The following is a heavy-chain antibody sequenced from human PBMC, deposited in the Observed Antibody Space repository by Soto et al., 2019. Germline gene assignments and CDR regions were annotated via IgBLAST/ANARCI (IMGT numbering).Heavy chain of an antibody. CDR1: GFTFTTYD. CDR3: VMSGTAPMLRHHWFDP. D-gene: IGHD1-1*01. V-gene: IGHV3-21*01. Sequence: EVQLVESGGGLVKPGGSLRLSCAASGFTFTTYDMNWVRQAPGKGLEWVSSITTTSRYIYYADSVRGRFTISRDNAKNALILQLDSLRAADTAVYYCVMSGTAPMLRHHWFDPWGQGTLVTVSS. CDR2: ITTTSRYI. J-gene: IGHJ5*02.